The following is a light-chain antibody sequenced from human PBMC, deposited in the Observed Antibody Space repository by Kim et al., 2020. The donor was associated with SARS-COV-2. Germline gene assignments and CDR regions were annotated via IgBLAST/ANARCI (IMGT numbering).Light chain of an antibody. CDR2: AAS. CDR3: QPYNSWPPRYT. V-gene: IGKV3-15*01. J-gene: IGKJ2*01. Sequence: DTVMTQSPDTLSVSPGERATLSCRASQSVYENLAWYQQKPGQAPRLLIYAASTRATGVAARFSGSGSGTDFTLTISSLQSEDSAVYFCQPYNSWPPRYTFGQGTKLEI. CDR1: QSVYEN.